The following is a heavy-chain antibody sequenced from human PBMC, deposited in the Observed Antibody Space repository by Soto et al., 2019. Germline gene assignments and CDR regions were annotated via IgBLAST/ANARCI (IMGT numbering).Heavy chain of an antibody. CDR3: ARHSGVLEFLDL. CDR1: GYSFTSYW. CDR2: IYPADSDT. D-gene: IGHD3-3*02. V-gene: IGHV5-51*01. J-gene: IGHJ5*02. Sequence: XESLKISCKVSGYSFTSYWIGWVRQMPGKGLEWMGIIYPADSDTRYRPSFQGQVTISADKSISTAYLQWSSLKASDTAMYYCARHSGVLEFLDLWRQGTLVTVSS.